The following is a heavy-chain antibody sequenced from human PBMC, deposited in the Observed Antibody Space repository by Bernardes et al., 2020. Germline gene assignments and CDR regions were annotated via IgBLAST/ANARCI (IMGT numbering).Heavy chain of an antibody. CDR1: GASISSSY. V-gene: IGHV4-59*08. CDR3: ARLGDSGYDQNWFDP. J-gene: IGHJ5*02. Sequence: SETLSLTCTVSGASISSSYWTWIRQPPGQGLEWIGWLYHSGTTNYNPSLKSRVTTSVDTSKNQFSLRLSSVTAADTAVYYCARLGDSGYDQNWFDPWGQGTLVTVSS. CDR2: LYHSGTT. D-gene: IGHD5-12*01.